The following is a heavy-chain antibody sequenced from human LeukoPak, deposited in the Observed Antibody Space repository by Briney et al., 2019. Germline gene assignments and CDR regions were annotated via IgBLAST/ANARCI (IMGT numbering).Heavy chain of an antibody. CDR3: ARGLGSFGY. J-gene: IGHJ4*02. V-gene: IGHV4-61*01. CDR2: IYNSGST. CDR1: GGSISSSNYY. Sequence: SETLSLTCSVSGGSISSSNYYWSWIRQPPGKGLEWIGNIYNSGSTNYNPSLKSRVTISVDTPKNQFSLKLSSVTAADTAVYYCARGLGSFGYWGQGTLVTVSS. D-gene: IGHD7-27*01.